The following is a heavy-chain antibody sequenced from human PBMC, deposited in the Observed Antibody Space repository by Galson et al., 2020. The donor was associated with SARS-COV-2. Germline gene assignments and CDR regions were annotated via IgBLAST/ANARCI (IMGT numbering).Heavy chain of an antibody. Sequence: GESLKISCAASGFTFSSYAMHWVRQAPGKGLEWVAVISYDGSNKYYADSVKGRFTISRDNSKNTLYLQMNSLRAEDTAVYYCVRQLASYYFDYWGQGTLVTVSS. J-gene: IGHJ4*02. D-gene: IGHD6-13*01. CDR3: VRQLASYYFDY. CDR1: GFTFSSYA. CDR2: ISYDGSNK. V-gene: IGHV3-30*04.